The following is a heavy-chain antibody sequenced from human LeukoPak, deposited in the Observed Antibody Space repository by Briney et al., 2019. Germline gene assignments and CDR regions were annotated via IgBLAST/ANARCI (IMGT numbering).Heavy chain of an antibody. Sequence: GASVKVSCKASGGTFSSYAISWVRQAPGQGLEWMGWMNPNSGNTGYAQKFQGRVTMTRNTSISTAYMELSSLRSEDTAVYYCARGVELDFDLWGRGTLVTVSS. CDR3: ARGVELDFDL. CDR1: GGTFSSYA. V-gene: IGHV1-8*02. J-gene: IGHJ2*01. D-gene: IGHD3-10*01. CDR2: MNPNSGNT.